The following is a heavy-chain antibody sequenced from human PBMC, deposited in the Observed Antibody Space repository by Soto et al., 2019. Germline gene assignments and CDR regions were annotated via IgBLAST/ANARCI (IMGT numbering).Heavy chain of an antibody. CDR3: AKDIYSSSSGQDY. Sequence: ESGGGLVQPGRSLRLSCAASGFTFDDYAMHWDRQAPGKGLEWVSGISWNGGNIGYADSVKGRFTISRDNAKNSLFLQMNSLRADDTALYFCAKDIYSSSSGQDYWGQGTPVTVSS. CDR2: ISWNGGNI. V-gene: IGHV3-9*01. CDR1: GFTFDDYA. J-gene: IGHJ4*02. D-gene: IGHD6-6*01.